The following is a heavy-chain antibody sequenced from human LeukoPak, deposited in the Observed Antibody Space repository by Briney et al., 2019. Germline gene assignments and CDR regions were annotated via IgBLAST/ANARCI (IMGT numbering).Heavy chain of an antibody. J-gene: IGHJ5*02. CDR2: INHSGST. CDR1: GGSFSGYY. Sequence: SETLSLTCAVYGGSFSGYYWSWIRQPPGKGLEWIGEINHSGSTNYNPSLKSRVTISVDTSKNQFSLKLSSVTAADTAVYYCARVTYYDFWSGYGVWFDPWGQGTLVTDSS. D-gene: IGHD3-3*01. V-gene: IGHV4-34*01. CDR3: ARVTYYDFWSGYGVWFDP.